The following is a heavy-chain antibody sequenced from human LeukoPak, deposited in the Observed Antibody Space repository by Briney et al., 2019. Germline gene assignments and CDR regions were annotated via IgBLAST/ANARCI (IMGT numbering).Heavy chain of an antibody. Sequence: GGSLRLSCAASGFTFSSYGIHWVRQAPGKGLEWVAFIRYDGSNKYYADSVKGRFTISRDNSKNTLYLQMNSLRAEDTAVYYCAKDPRPHYDFWSGYFDYWGQGTLVTVSS. V-gene: IGHV3-30*02. J-gene: IGHJ4*02. CDR3: AKDPRPHYDFWSGYFDY. CDR1: GFTFSSYG. CDR2: IRYDGSNK. D-gene: IGHD3-3*01.